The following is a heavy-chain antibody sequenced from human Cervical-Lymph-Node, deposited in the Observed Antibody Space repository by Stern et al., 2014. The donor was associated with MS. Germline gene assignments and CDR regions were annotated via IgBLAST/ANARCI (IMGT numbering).Heavy chain of an antibody. V-gene: IGHV3-33*01. CDR3: ARDQVAVTTLYGMDV. J-gene: IGHJ6*02. CDR1: GFTFSSYG. D-gene: IGHD4-17*01. CDR2: IWYDGSNK. Sequence: QVQLVESGGGVVQPGRSLRLSCAASGFTFSSYGMHWVRQAPGKGLERVAVIWYDGSNKYYADSVKGRFTISRDNSKNTLYLQMNSLRAEDTAVYYCARDQVAVTTLYGMDVWGQGTTVTVSS.